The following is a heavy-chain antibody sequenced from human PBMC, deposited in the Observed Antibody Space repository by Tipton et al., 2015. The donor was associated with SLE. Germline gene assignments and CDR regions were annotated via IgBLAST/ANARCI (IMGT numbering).Heavy chain of an antibody. CDR3: AREGYGGKNGDV. V-gene: IGHV4-39*07. Sequence: TLSLTCSVSGGSVSRGSYYWTWIRQPPGKGLEWIGEINHSGSTNYNPSLKSRVTISVDTSKNQFSLKLSSVTAADTAVYYCAREGYGGKNGDVWGKGTTVTVSS. CDR2: INHSGST. D-gene: IGHD4-23*01. J-gene: IGHJ6*04. CDR1: GGSVSRGSYY.